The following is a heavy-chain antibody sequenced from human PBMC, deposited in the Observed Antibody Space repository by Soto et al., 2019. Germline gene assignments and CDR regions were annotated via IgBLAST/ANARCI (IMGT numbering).Heavy chain of an antibody. Sequence: GGSLRLSCGASGFTFSSYAMSWVRQAPGKGLEWVSRLSGSGATTKYADSVEGRFTISRDNSKNTLHLQMDSLSAEDTAIYYCAKARCSDTDCYFPDTWGQGTLVTVSS. CDR1: GFTFSSYA. V-gene: IGHV3-23*01. CDR2: LSGSGATT. J-gene: IGHJ5*02. CDR3: AKARCSDTDCYFPDT. D-gene: IGHD2-21*02.